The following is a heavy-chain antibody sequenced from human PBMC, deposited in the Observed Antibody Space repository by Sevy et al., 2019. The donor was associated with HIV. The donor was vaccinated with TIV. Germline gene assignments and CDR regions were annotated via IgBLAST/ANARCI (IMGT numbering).Heavy chain of an antibody. D-gene: IGHD3-9*01. Sequence: GGSLRLSCAASGFTFTHAWMNWVRQAPGKGLEWVGRIQSKIDGGTTDFAAPVKGRFTISRDDSKNTVFLQMNSLKTEDAAVYYCTTSRHSPRVWRDFDPGFYFFYYGMDVWGQGTTVTLSS. V-gene: IGHV3-15*01. CDR3: TTSRHSPRVWRDFDPGFYFFYYGMDV. CDR1: GFTFTHAW. CDR2: IQSKIDGGTT. J-gene: IGHJ6*02.